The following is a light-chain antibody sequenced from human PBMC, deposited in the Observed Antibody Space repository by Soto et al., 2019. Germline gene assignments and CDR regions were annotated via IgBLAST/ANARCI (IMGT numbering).Light chain of an antibody. CDR2: GNS. J-gene: IGLJ2*01. CDR3: QSYDSSLIYVV. CDR1: SSNIGAGYD. V-gene: IGLV1-40*01. Sequence: SVLTQPPSVSGAPGQRVTISCTGSSSNIGAGYDVHWYQQLPGTAPKLLIYGNSNRPSGVPDRFSGSKSGTSASLAITGLQAEDEADYYCQSYDSSLIYVVFGGGTKLTVL.